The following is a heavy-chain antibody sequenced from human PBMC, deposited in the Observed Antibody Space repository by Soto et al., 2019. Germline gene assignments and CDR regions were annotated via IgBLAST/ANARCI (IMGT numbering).Heavy chain of an antibody. V-gene: IGHV3-53*01. CDR2: IYSGDTT. CDR1: GFTVSSNY. CDR3: ARDLRTLYGMDV. J-gene: IGHJ6*02. Sequence: EVQLVESGGGLIQPGGSLRLSCAASGFTVSSNYMSWVRQAPGKGLEWVSVIYSGDTTYYADSVKGRFTISRDHSKNTLYLQNNSLRAEDTAVYYCARDLRTLYGMDVWCQVTTVTGSS.